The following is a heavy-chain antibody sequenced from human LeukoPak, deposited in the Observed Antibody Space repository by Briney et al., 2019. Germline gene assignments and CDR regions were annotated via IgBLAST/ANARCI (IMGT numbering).Heavy chain of an antibody. J-gene: IGHJ4*02. CDR1: GSTFSSYW. CDR2: INYDGGEK. CDR3: ARYSSSWHY. V-gene: IGHV3-7*01. Sequence: PGGSLRLSCAASGSTFSSYWMSWVRQAPGTGLEWVANINYDGGEKYYVGSVKGRFTISRDNAKNSLYLQMNSLRAEDTAVYYCARYSSSWHYWGQGTLVTVSS. D-gene: IGHD6-13*01.